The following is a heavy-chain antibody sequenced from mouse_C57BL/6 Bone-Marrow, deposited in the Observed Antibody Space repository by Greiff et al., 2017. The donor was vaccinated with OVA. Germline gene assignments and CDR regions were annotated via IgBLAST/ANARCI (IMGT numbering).Heavy chain of an antibody. J-gene: IGHJ2*01. CDR3: ARPITTVVAPYYFDY. Sequence: EVKLVESGGDLVKPGGSLKLSCAASGFTFSSYGMSWVRQTPDKRLEWVATISSGGSYTYYPDSVKGRFTISRDNAKNTLYLQMSSLKSEDTAMYYCARPITTVVAPYYFDYWGQGTTLTVSS. CDR1: GFTFSSYG. CDR2: ISSGGSYT. D-gene: IGHD1-1*01. V-gene: IGHV5-6*01.